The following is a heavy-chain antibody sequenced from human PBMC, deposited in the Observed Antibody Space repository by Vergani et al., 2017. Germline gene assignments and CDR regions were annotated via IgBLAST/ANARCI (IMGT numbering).Heavy chain of an antibody. CDR2: IYWNDDK. D-gene: IGHD1-7*01. CDR1: GFSLSTSGVG. V-gene: IGHV2-5*01. CDR3: AHSPVELRLGYYYMDV. Sequence: QITLKESGPTLVKPTQTLTLTCTFSGFSLSTSGVGVGWIRQPPGKALEWLALIYWNDDKRYSPSLKSMLTITKDTSKNQVVLTMTNMDPVDTATYYCAHSPVELRLGYYYMDVWGKGTTVTVSS. J-gene: IGHJ6*03.